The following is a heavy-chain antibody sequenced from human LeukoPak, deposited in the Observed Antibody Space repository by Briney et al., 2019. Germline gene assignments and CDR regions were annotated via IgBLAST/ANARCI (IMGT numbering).Heavy chain of an antibody. CDR2: ISYSGST. J-gene: IGHJ4*02. V-gene: IGHV4-59*08. CDR1: GGSISGYY. D-gene: IGHD3-10*01. CDR3: ARRFARYFYGSGSYREF. Sequence: SETLSLTCTVSGGSISGYYWSWIRQPPGKGLEWVGYISYSGSTNYNPSLKSRVTISVDTSKNQFSLRLSSVTAADTAVYYCARRFARYFYGSGSYREFWGQGTLVTVSS.